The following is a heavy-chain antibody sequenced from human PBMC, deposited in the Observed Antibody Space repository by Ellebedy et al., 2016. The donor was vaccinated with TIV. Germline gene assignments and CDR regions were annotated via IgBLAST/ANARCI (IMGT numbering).Heavy chain of an antibody. V-gene: IGHV1-46*01. Sequence: ASVKVSCKASGYTFTSYFMHWVRQAPGQGLEWMGLINPSGGSTSYAQKFQGRVTMTEDTSTDTAYMELSSLRSEDTAVYYCATMRLTPGYCSGGSCYGGRWSDPWGQGTLVTVSS. CDR2: INPSGGST. J-gene: IGHJ5*02. D-gene: IGHD2-15*01. CDR1: GYTFTSYF. CDR3: ATMRLTPGYCSGGSCYGGRWSDP.